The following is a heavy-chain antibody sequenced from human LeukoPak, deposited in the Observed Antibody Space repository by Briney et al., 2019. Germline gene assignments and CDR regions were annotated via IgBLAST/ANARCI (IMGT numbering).Heavy chain of an antibody. CDR3: AREYDSSGYDPYYFDY. V-gene: IGHV4-61*02. D-gene: IGHD3-22*01. CDR1: GGSISSGSYY. J-gene: IGHJ4*02. Sequence: TLSLTCTVSGGSISSGSYYWSWIRQPAGKGLEWIGRIYTSGSTNYNPSLKSRVTISVDTSKNQFSLKLSSVTAADTAVYYCAREYDSSGYDPYYFDYWGQGTLVTVSS. CDR2: IYTSGST.